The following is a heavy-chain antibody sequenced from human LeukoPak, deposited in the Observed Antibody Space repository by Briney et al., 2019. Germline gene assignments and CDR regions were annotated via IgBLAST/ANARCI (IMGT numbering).Heavy chain of an antibody. D-gene: IGHD6-19*01. CDR1: GFTFGSNS. J-gene: IGHJ3*02. V-gene: IGHV3-48*02. Sequence: GGSLRFSCAASGFTFGSNSMNWVRQAPGKGLEWVSYITSSSSSIYYADSVKGRFTVSRDNAKKSLYLQMNSLRDEDTAVYFCAGSLAVSSVLGLDIWGQGTMVTVAS. CDR2: ITSSSSSI. CDR3: AGSLAVSSVLGLDI.